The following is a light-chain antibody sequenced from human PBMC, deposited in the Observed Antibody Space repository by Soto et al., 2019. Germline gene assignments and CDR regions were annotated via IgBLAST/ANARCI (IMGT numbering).Light chain of an antibody. V-gene: IGKV4-1*01. CDR3: QQYYSTPT. J-gene: IGKJ1*01. Sequence: DIVMTQSPDSLAVSLGERATINCKSSQSVLYSSNNKNYLAWYQQKPGQPPKLLIYWASTRESGVPARFSGSGSWTDFTLTISSLQAEDVAVYYCQQYYSTPTFGQGTKVEIK. CDR1: QSVLYSSNNKNY. CDR2: WAS.